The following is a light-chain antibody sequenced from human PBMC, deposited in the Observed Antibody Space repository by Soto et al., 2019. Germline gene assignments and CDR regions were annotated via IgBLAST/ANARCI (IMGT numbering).Light chain of an antibody. V-gene: IGKV4-1*01. Sequence: DIVMTQSPDSLAVSLGERATINCKSSQSVLYSSNNLNYLAWYQQKPGQPPKLLIYWASTRESGVPDRFSGSGSGTDLTITISSLQAEDVAAYYCQQYYSTPQTFGQGTKVEIK. CDR1: QSVLYSSNNLNY. CDR2: WAS. CDR3: QQYYSTPQT. J-gene: IGKJ1*01.